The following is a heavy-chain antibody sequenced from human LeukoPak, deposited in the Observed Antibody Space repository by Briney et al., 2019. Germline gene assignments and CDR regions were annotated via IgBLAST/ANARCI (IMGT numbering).Heavy chain of an antibody. D-gene: IGHD3-22*01. V-gene: IGHV3-30-3*01. CDR2: ISYDGSNK. Sequence: QTGGSLRLSCAASGFTFSDYAMHWVRQAPGKGPEWVAVISYDGSNKYYADSVKGRFTISRDNSKNTLYLQMNSLRAEDTAVYYCARAGARHYYDSSVREPPPINLYFDYWGQGTLVTVSS. J-gene: IGHJ4*02. CDR3: ARAGARHYYDSSVREPPPINLYFDY. CDR1: GFTFSDYA.